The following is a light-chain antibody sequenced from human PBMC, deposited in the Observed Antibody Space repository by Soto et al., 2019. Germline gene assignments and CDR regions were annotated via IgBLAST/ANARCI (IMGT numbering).Light chain of an antibody. Sequence: QSALTQPASVSGSPGQSITISCTGYSTDVGGYTYVSWYQQFPGKPPKLMIYEVSNRPSGVSNRFSGSKSGNTASLTISGLQAEDEADYYCSSYTSGSTLVFGGGTKLTVL. J-gene: IGLJ3*02. CDR1: STDVGGYTY. CDR3: SSYTSGSTLV. CDR2: EVS. V-gene: IGLV2-14*03.